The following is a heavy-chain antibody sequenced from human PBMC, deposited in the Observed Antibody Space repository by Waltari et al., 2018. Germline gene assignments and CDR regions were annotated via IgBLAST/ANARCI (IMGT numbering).Heavy chain of an antibody. Sequence: EVQLLESGGALVQPGGSLRLSCAASGFTFVHYGMTWVRQIPGKGLEWVASISDGGVSTFYADSVKGRFSISRDDSKNTLFLQMNSLRADDSAAYYCAKDQYGNGWRHHGMDVWGQGTTVTVSS. V-gene: IGHV3-23*01. CDR3: AKDQYGNGWRHHGMDV. J-gene: IGHJ6*02. D-gene: IGHD6-19*01. CDR2: ISDGGVST. CDR1: GFTFVHYG.